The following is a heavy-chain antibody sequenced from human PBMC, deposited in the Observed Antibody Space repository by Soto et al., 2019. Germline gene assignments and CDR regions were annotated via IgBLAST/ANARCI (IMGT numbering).Heavy chain of an antibody. J-gene: IGHJ4*02. CDR2: ISYEGSHT. D-gene: IGHD2-15*01. V-gene: IGHV3-30*18. Sequence: QVQLVESGGGVVQPGRSLRLSCAASGFIFSSYGMHWVRQAPGKGLEWVAVISYEGSHTYYADSVKGRFTITRDNSKNTLYLQMNSLRPEDTAVYYCAKEVRCDGGSCSWSEGFDYWGQGTLLTVSS. CDR1: GFIFSSYG. CDR3: AKEVRCDGGSCSWSEGFDY.